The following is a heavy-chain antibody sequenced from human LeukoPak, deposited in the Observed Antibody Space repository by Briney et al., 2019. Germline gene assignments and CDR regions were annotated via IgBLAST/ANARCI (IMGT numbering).Heavy chain of an antibody. J-gene: IGHJ4*02. Sequence: SETLSLTCAVYGGSFSGYYWSWIRQPPGKGLEWIGEINHSGSTNYNPSLKSRVTISVDTSKNQFSLKLSSVTAADTAVYYCARGGYDILTGYYAGGYWGQGTLVTVSS. CDR1: GGSFSGYY. V-gene: IGHV4-34*01. CDR3: ARGGYDILTGYYAGGY. CDR2: INHSGST. D-gene: IGHD3-9*01.